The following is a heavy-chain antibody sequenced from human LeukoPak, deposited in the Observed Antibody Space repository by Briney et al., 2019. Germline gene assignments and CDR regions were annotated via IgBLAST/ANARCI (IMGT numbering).Heavy chain of an antibody. CDR1: GYTLTELS. CDR3: ASITIFGVVISRGAFDI. J-gene: IGHJ3*02. D-gene: IGHD3-3*01. V-gene: IGHV1-24*01. CDR2: FDPEDGET. Sequence: ASVKVPCKVSGYTLTELSMHWVRQAPGKGLEWMGGFDPEDGETIYAQKFQGRVTMTEDTSTDTAYMELSSLRSEDTAVYYCASITIFGVVISRGAFDIWGQGTMVTVSS.